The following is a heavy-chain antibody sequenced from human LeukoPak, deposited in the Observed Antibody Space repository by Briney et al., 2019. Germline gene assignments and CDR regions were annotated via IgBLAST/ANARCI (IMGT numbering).Heavy chain of an antibody. V-gene: IGHV1-24*01. CDR3: AREGLEMATFDY. Sequence: GASVKVSCKVSGYTLTELSMHWVRQAPGKGLEWMGGFDPEDGETIYAQRFQGRVTMTEDTSTDTAYMELRSLRSDDTAVYYCAREGLEMATFDYWGQGTLVTVSS. CDR1: GYTLTELS. J-gene: IGHJ4*02. CDR2: FDPEDGET. D-gene: IGHD5-24*01.